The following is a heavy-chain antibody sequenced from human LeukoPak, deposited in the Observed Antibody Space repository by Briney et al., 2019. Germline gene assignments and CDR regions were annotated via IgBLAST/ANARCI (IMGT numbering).Heavy chain of an antibody. Sequence: SETLSLTCAVYGGPFSGYYWSWIRQPPGKGLEWIGEINHSGSTSYNPSLKSRVTISVDTSKNQFSLTLSSVTAADTAVYYCARLYFSRNVFIPARWDYWGQGTLVTVSS. J-gene: IGHJ4*02. D-gene: IGHD3-3*01. CDR3: ARLYFSRNVFIPARWDY. V-gene: IGHV4-34*01. CDR1: GGPFSGYY. CDR2: INHSGST.